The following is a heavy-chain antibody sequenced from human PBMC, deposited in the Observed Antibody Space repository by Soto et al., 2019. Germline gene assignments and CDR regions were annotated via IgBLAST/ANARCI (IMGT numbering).Heavy chain of an antibody. V-gene: IGHV3-74*03. J-gene: IGHJ4*02. Sequence: SLRLSCAASGFTFSRSWMHWVHQSPGTWLVWVARVNTDGSATTYADSVKGGFTISRDNDKNTLYLRMNILRAEDTAIFYCGSGGSDSPMAPVYWGQGTLVTLSS. D-gene: IGHD5-18*01. CDR2: VNTDGSAT. CDR1: GFTFSRSW. CDR3: GSGGSDSPMAPVY.